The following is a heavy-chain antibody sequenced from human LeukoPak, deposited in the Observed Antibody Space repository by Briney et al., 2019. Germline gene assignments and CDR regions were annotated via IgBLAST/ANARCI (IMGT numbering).Heavy chain of an antibody. Sequence: QTGGSLRLSCAASGFTVSSNYMSWVRQAPGKGLEWVSLIYSGGSTYYADSVKGRFTISRDNSKNTLYLQMNSLRAEDTAVYYCASFQVVPAAIGKNWFDPWGQGTLVPVSS. CDR3: ASFQVVPAAIGKNWFDP. CDR1: GFTVSSNY. J-gene: IGHJ5*02. CDR2: IYSGGST. V-gene: IGHV3-66*01. D-gene: IGHD2-2*02.